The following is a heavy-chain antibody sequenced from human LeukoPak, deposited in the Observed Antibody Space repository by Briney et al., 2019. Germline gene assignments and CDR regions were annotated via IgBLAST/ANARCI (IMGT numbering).Heavy chain of an antibody. D-gene: IGHD2-2*01. J-gene: IGHJ4*02. Sequence: SETLSLTCTVSGGSDSSGSYYWSWIRQPPGKGLEWIGYIYYSGSTNYNPSLKSRVTISVDTSKDQFSLKLSSVTAADTAVYYCASYCSSTSCQRFDYWGQGTLVTVSS. CDR1: GGSDSSGSYY. CDR3: ASYCSSTSCQRFDY. V-gene: IGHV4-61*01. CDR2: IYYSGST.